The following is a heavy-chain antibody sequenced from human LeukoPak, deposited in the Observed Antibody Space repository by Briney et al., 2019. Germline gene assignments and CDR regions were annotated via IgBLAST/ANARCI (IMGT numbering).Heavy chain of an antibody. CDR3: ARQTEEAGDY. Sequence: SETLSLTCAVYGGSFSGYYWSWIRQPPGKGLEWIGEINHSGSTNYNPSLKSRVTISVDTSKNQFSLKLSSVTAANTAVYYCARQTEEAGDYWGQGTLVTVSS. V-gene: IGHV4-34*01. CDR1: GGSFSGYY. J-gene: IGHJ4*02. D-gene: IGHD1-14*01. CDR2: INHSGST.